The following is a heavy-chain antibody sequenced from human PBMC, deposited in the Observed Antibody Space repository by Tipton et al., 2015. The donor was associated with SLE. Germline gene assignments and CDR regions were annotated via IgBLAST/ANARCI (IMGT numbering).Heavy chain of an antibody. CDR3: ARRPLDIVVVVDATQVTGDWFDP. D-gene: IGHD2-15*01. V-gene: IGHV4-59*11. Sequence: TLSLTCTVSGVSFTNHFWSWIRQPPGKGLEWIGNIYSGGKSYYNPSLKSRVSISLDPSKEQFSLKMNSVTAADTAIYYCARRPLDIVVVVDATQVTGDWFDPWGQGTLVIVSS. CDR1: GVSFTNHF. CDR2: IYSGGKS. J-gene: IGHJ5*02.